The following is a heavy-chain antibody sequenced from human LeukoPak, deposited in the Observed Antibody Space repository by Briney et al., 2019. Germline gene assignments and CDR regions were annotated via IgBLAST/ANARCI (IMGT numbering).Heavy chain of an antibody. CDR3: ARRLGHCSGGSCYDWFDP. J-gene: IGHJ5*02. V-gene: IGHV4-4*09. CDR2: IYTSGST. CDR1: GGSISSYY. Sequence: SETLSLTCTVSGGSISSYYWSWIRQPPGKGLEWIGYIYTSGSTNYNPSLKSRVTISVDTSKNQFSLKLSSVTAADTAVYYCARRLGHCSGGSCYDWFDPWGQGTLVTVSS. D-gene: IGHD2-15*01.